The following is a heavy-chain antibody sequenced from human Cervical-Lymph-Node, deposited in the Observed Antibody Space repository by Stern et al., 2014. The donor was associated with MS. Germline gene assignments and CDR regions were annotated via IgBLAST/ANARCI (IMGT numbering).Heavy chain of an antibody. Sequence: VQLVESGAEVRKPGASVKVSCKASGYTFTGNYIHWVRQAPGQGLEWMGRINPNSGGPNYAQKCQGRVTMTRDSSISSAYMELNRLKSDDTAVYYCARDIQNALDVWGQGTTVTVSS. J-gene: IGHJ6*02. CDR1: GYTFTGNY. CDR3: ARDIQNALDV. V-gene: IGHV1-2*06. CDR2: INPNSGGP.